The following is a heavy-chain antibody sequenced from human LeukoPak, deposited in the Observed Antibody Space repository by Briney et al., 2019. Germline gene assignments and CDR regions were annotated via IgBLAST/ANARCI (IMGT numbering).Heavy chain of an antibody. Sequence: GGSLRLSCAASGFTFSSYWMHWVRQGPGKGLVWVSRINSDGSNTSYADSVKGRFTISRDNAKNTLYLQMNSLRAEDTAVYYCARDLSSSWYSWPSDYWGQGTLVTVSS. CDR2: INSDGSNT. D-gene: IGHD6-13*01. CDR3: ARDLSSSWYSWPSDY. V-gene: IGHV3-74*01. CDR1: GFTFSSYW. J-gene: IGHJ4*02.